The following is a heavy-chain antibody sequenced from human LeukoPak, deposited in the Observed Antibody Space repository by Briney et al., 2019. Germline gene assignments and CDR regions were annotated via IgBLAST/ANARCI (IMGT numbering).Heavy chain of an antibody. J-gene: IGHJ3*02. CDR1: GYTLTELS. Sequence: ASVKVSCKXSGYTLTELSMHWVRQAPGKGLEWMGGFDPEDGETIYAQKFQGRVTMTEDTSTVTAYMELSSLRSEDTAVYYCATLGESNAFDIWGQGTMVTVSS. CDR2: FDPEDGET. V-gene: IGHV1-24*01. D-gene: IGHD3-16*01. CDR3: ATLGESNAFDI.